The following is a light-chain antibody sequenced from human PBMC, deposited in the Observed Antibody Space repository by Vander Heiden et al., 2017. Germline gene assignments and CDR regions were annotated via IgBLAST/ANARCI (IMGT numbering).Light chain of an antibody. V-gene: IGKV1-39*01. Sequence: DLQMTQSPSYLSASVGDRVTITCRASQSIRSLINSHQQTPGKAPELLIYAASSLQSGVPSTFSGSGSGTDFTLTISSLQPEDFATYYCQQSYSTPWTFGQGTKVEIK. CDR2: AAS. CDR3: QQSYSTPWT. CDR1: QSIRSL. J-gene: IGKJ1*01.